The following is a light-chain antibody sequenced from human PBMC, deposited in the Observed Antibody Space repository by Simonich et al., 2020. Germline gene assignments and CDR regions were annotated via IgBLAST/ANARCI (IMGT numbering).Light chain of an antibody. CDR3: QQYNNWPPFT. J-gene: IGKJ3*01. CDR1: QSVSSN. CDR2: GAS. V-gene: IGKV3-15*01. Sequence: EIVMTQSPATLSVSPGERATLSCRASQSVSSNLAWYQQKPGQAPRLLIYGASTRATGIPARFSCSGSGTEFTLTISSMQSEDFAAYYCQQYNNWPPFTFGPGTKVDIK.